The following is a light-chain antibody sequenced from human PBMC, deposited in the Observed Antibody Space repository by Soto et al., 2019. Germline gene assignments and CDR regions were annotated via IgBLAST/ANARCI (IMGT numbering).Light chain of an antibody. CDR3: QQYKSYPWT. J-gene: IGKJ1*01. CDR1: QTINFW. CDR2: KAS. Sequence: DIPMTQSPSTLSASVGERVTITCRASQTINFWLAWLQQKPGKAPKLLIYKASSLESGVPSRFSGSGSGTEFNLTISSLQPDDFATYNCQQYKSYPWTFGQVNKVEIK. V-gene: IGKV1-5*03.